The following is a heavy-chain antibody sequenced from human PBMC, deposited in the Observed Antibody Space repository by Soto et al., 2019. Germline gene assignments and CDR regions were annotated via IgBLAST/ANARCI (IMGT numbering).Heavy chain of an antibody. CDR2: IYSGGST. D-gene: IGHD3-9*01. J-gene: IGHJ3*02. V-gene: IGHV3-66*04. CDR3: ARRRLRYFDWLISEDAFDI. CDR1: GFTVSSNY. Sequence: EVQLVESGGGLVQPGGSLRLSCAASGFTVSSNYMSWVRQAPGKGLEWVSVIYSGGSTYYADSVKGRFTISRDNSKNTLYLQMNSLRAEDTAVYYCARRRLRYFDWLISEDAFDIWGQGTMVTVSS.